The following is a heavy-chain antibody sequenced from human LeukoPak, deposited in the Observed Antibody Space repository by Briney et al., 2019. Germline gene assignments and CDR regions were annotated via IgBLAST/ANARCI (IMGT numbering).Heavy chain of an antibody. V-gene: IGHV4-59*01. CDR3: ARYMRDSGTYDFDY. Sequence: SETLSLTCTVSGGSISPYYWSWIRQPPGKGLEWIGYVYYIGSTSYNPSLQSRVTITVDTSNNQFSLNLRSVTAADTAVYYCARYMRDSGTYDFDYWGQGTLVTVSS. CDR1: GGSISPYY. J-gene: IGHJ4*02. CDR2: VYYIGST. D-gene: IGHD3-3*01.